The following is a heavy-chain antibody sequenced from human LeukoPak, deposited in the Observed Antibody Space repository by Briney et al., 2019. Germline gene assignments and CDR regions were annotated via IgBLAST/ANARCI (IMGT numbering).Heavy chain of an antibody. Sequence: GGSLRLSCAAIEFTFSSYSMNWVRQAPGKGLEWVSYISSSSDTIYYADSVKGRFTISRDNGKNSLFLQMNSLRDEDTAVYYCARDRDSGRDGYKPFVHWGQGTLVTVSS. CDR3: ARDRDSGRDGYKPFVH. J-gene: IGHJ4*02. V-gene: IGHV3-48*02. CDR1: EFTFSSYS. D-gene: IGHD5-24*01. CDR2: ISSSSDTI.